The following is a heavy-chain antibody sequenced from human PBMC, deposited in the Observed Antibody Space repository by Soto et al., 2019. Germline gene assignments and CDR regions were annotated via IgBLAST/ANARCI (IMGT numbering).Heavy chain of an antibody. J-gene: IGHJ4*02. CDR2: IKTRIDSATT. CDR3: TTEDPSWLRGLED. V-gene: IGHV3-15*01. CDR1: GASFTNAW. D-gene: IGHD5-12*01. Sequence: EVQLVESGGGLVKPGESLRLSCEASGASFTNAWMNWVRQAPGKGLEWVGRIKTRIDSATTDYAAPVKGRFTISRDDSKNTLYLQMDSLKTEDTAVYYCTTEDPSWLRGLEDCGQGTLGTGSS.